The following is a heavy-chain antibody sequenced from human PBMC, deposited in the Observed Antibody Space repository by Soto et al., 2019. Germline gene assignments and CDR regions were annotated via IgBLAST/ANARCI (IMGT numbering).Heavy chain of an antibody. J-gene: IGHJ4*02. V-gene: IGHV3-33*01. CDR3: ARDRGTYVFDY. Sequence: QVQMVESGEGVVQPGRSLRLSCAASGFTFSNYGMHWIRQAPGKGLEWVAVIWYDGSNKYYADSVKGRFTISRDNTKNTLYLQMNSLRAEDTAVYYCARDRGTYVFDYWGQGTLVTVSS. CDR1: GFTFSNYG. D-gene: IGHD3-16*01. CDR2: IWYDGSNK.